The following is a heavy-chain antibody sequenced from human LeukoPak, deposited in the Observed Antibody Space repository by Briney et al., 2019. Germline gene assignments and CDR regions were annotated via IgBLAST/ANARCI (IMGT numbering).Heavy chain of an antibody. D-gene: IGHD3-10*01. V-gene: IGHV4-4*07. Sequence: ETLSLTCTVSGCSISNYYLSWIRQPPGMGLEWIGRIYASGSTNYNPSLKSQVTMSVDTSNNQFALNLSSVTAADTAVYYCARTSARGAQFDYWGQGTQVSVCS. CDR2: IYASGST. J-gene: IGHJ4*02. CDR1: GCSISNYY. CDR3: ARTSARGAQFDY.